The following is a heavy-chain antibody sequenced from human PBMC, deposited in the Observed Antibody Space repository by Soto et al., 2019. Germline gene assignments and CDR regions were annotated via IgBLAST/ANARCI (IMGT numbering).Heavy chain of an antibody. CDR2: IYYSGST. J-gene: IGHJ5*02. CDR1: GGSISSYY. V-gene: IGHV4-59*01. Sequence: PSETLSLTCTVSGGSISSYYWSWIRQPPGKGLEWIGYIYYSGSTNCNPSLKSRVTISVDTSKNQFSLKLSSVTAADTAVYYCARYSGYDFGVLYNWFDPWGQGTLVTVSS. D-gene: IGHD5-12*01. CDR3: ARYSGYDFGVLYNWFDP.